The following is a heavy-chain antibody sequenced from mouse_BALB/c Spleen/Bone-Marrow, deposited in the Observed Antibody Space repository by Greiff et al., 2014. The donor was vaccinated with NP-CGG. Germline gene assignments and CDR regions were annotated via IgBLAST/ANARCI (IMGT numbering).Heavy chain of an antibody. CDR2: IWSGGST. D-gene: IGHD2-1*01. V-gene: IGHV2-2*02. Sequence: VQLVESGPGLVQPSQSLSITCTVSGFSLTSYGVHWVRQSPGKGLEWLGVIWSGGSTDYNAAFISRLSISKDNSKSQVFFKMNRLQANDTAIYYCARNQGNYVSWFAYWGQGTLVTVSA. CDR1: GFSLTSYG. CDR3: ARNQGNYVSWFAY. J-gene: IGHJ3*01.